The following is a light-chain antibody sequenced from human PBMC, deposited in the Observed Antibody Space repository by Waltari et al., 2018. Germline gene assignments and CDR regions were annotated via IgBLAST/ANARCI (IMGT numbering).Light chain of an antibody. J-gene: IGKJ1*01. Sequence: EIVLTQSPGTLSLSPGERATLSCRASQSVTRNSLAWYQQKPGQAPGLIMYGSFNRATGIPDRFSGSGSVTDFNLTIIRLEPEDFAVYYCHQYGTSPRTFGQGTKVELK. CDR1: QSVTRNS. CDR3: HQYGTSPRT. V-gene: IGKV3-20*01. CDR2: GSF.